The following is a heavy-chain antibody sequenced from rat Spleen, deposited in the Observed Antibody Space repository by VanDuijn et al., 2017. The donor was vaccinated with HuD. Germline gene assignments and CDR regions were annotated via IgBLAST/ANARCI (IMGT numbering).Heavy chain of an antibody. V-gene: IGHV5-25*01. Sequence: EVQLVESGGGLVQPGRSLKLSCAASGFTFSNYYMAWVRQAPKKGLEWVATISTSGSRTYYPDSVKGRFTISRDNAKSSLYLQMNSLKSEDTATYYCARDYPGINAFDYWGQGVMVTVSS. D-gene: IGHD1-4*01. CDR1: GFTFSNYY. J-gene: IGHJ2*01. CDR2: ISTSGSRT. CDR3: ARDYPGINAFDY.